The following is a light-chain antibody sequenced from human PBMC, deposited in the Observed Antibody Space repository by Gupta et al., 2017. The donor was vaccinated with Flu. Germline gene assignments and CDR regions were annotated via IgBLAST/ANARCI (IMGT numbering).Light chain of an antibody. Sequence: DIVMTQSPDFLTVSRGERATINCKSSSTVLSPSNNKNNLAWYQFKPGQPPKMLINWASVRQSGVPDRFIGSGSATEFSLTITAVQAEDVAVFYCQQFYGTPLTFAGRTKAG. CDR2: WAS. CDR3: QQFYGTPLT. CDR1: STVLSPSNNKNN. J-gene: IGKJ4*01. V-gene: IGKV4-1*01.